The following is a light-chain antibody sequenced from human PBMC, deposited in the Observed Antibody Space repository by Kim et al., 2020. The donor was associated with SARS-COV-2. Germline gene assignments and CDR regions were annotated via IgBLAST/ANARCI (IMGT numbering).Light chain of an antibody. CDR1: SLRTNY. CDR3: NSRDSNTNNMV. J-gene: IGLJ2*01. V-gene: IGLV3-19*01. Sequence: SSELTQDPTVSVALGQTVRITCQGDSLRTNYPSWYQRKPGQAPVVVIYGKNNRLSGIADRFSGSISGNTASLTITGAQAEDEADYYCNSRDSNTNNMVFGGGTQLTVL. CDR2: GKN.